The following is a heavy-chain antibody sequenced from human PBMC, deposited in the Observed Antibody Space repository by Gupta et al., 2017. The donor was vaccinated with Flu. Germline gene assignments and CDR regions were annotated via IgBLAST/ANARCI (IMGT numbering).Heavy chain of an antibody. J-gene: IGHJ3*02. CDR1: SLSYY. CDR2: IYYTGST. CDR3: ARPGDYGDWAFDI. Sequence: SLSYYWGWIRQPPGKGLEWIGNIYYTGSTDYNPSLKSRVTISVDTSKNQFSLNLSSVTDTDTAVYYCARPGDYGDWAFDIWGQGTMVTVSS. D-gene: IGHD4-17*01. V-gene: IGHV4-39*01.